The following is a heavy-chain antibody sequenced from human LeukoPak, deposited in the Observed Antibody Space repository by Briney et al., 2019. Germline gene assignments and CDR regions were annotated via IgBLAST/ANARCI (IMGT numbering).Heavy chain of an antibody. CDR2: ISWNSGSI. CDR3: AKDYREAYSSSWTFDY. Sequence: GGSLRLSCAASGFTFDDYAMHWVRQAPGKGLEWVSGISWNSGSIGYADSVKGRFTISRDNAKNSLYLQMNSLRAEDTALHYCAKDYREAYSSSWTFDYWGQGTLVTVSS. D-gene: IGHD6-13*01. J-gene: IGHJ4*02. V-gene: IGHV3-9*01. CDR1: GFTFDDYA.